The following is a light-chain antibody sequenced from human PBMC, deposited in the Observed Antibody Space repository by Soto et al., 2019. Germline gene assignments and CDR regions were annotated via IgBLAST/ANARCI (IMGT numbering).Light chain of an antibody. CDR1: TRDVGAYNF. CDR3: SSYAGSATFVV. Sequence: QPVLTQPPSASGSPGQSITISCTGTTRDVGAYNFVSWYRQLPGKAPKLLIYEVTKRPSGVPDRFSGSKSGNTASLTVSGLQAEDEADYYCSSYAGSATFVVFGGGTKLTVL. V-gene: IGLV2-8*01. J-gene: IGLJ2*01. CDR2: EVT.